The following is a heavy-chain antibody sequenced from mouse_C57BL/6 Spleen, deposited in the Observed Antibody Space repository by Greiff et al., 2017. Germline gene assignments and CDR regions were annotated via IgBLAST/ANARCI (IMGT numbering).Heavy chain of an antibody. V-gene: IGHV1-63*01. Sequence: QVQLQQSGAELVRPGTSVKMSCKASGYTFTNYWIGWAKQRPGHGLEWIGDLYPGGGYTNYNEKFKGKATLTADKSSSTAYMQFSSLTSEDSAIYYCAREDYGSSYYYFDYWGQGTTLTVSS. CDR3: AREDYGSSYYYFDY. CDR2: LYPGGGYT. D-gene: IGHD1-1*01. J-gene: IGHJ2*01. CDR1: GYTFTNYW.